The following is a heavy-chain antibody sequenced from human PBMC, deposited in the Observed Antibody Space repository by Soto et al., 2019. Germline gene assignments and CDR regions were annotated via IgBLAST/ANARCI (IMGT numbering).Heavy chain of an antibody. CDR3: AREGLVLVPTTVNSDYYYYAMDV. D-gene: IGHD2-2*01. CDR1: GDSFSTYT. V-gene: IGHV1-69*13. CDR2: IIPRSATS. J-gene: IGHJ6*02. Sequence: ASVKVSWKASGDSFSTYTIACMRQAPGQGLEWMGGIIPRSATSNYAQKFQGRVTITADESTNTAYMELSSLRSEDTAVYYCAREGLVLVPTTVNSDYYYYAMDVWGQGTTVTVSS.